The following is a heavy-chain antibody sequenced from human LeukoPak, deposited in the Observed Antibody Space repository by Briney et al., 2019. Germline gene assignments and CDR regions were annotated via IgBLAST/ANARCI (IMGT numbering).Heavy chain of an antibody. CDR2: IHTSGST. CDR3: ARVTGYMVEDYFDS. D-gene: IGHD6-13*01. V-gene: IGHV4-61*02. J-gene: IGHJ4*02. CDR1: GGSISSGSNY. Sequence: PSQTLSLTCTVSGGSISSGSNYWSWIRQPAGKGLEWIGRIHTSGSTNYNPSLKSRVTTSVDTSKNQFSLRLRSVTAADTAVYYCARVTGYMVEDYFDSWGQGTLVTVSS.